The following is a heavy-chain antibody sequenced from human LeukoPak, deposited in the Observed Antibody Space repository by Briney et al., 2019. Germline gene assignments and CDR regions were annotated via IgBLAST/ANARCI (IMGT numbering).Heavy chain of an antibody. D-gene: IGHD3-10*01. CDR3: ARSRLYGSGSFPFDY. CDR1: GGSISSGGYY. J-gene: IGHJ4*02. V-gene: IGHV4-31*03. CDR2: IYYSGST. Sequence: SETLSLSCTVSGGSISSGGYYWSWIRQHPGKGLEWIGYIYYSGSTYYNPSLKSRVTISVDTSKNQFSLKLSSVTAADTAVYYCARSRLYGSGSFPFDYWGQGTLVTVSS.